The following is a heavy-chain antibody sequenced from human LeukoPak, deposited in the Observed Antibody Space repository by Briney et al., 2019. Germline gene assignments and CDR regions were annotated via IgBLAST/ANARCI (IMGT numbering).Heavy chain of an antibody. J-gene: IGHJ4*02. CDR1: GGSFSGYY. V-gene: IGHV4-34*01. CDR3: ARVRIRWVSVITFFDY. Sequence: SETLSLTCAVYGGSFSGYYWSWIRQPPGKGLEWIGEINHSGSTNYNPSLKSRVTISVDTSKNQFSLKLSSVTAADTAVYYCARVRIRWVSVITFFDYWGQGTLVTVSS. CDR2: INHSGST. D-gene: IGHD3-22*01.